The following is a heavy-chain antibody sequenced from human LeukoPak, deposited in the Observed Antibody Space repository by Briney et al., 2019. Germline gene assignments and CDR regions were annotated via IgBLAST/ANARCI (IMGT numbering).Heavy chain of an antibody. CDR3: ARDGGYYYFDY. CDR2: ISSSSSYM. J-gene: IGHJ4*02. V-gene: IGHV3-21*01. CDR1: GFTFSSYS. D-gene: IGHD3-22*01. Sequence: GGSLRLFCAASGFTFSSYSMKWVRQAPGKGLEWVSSISSSSSYMYYADSVKGRFTIYRDNAKNSLYLQMNSLRAEDTAVYYCARDGGYYYFDYWGQGTLVTVSS.